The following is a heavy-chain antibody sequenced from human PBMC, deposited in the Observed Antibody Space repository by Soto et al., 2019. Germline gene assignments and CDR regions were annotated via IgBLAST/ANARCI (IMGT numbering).Heavy chain of an antibody. J-gene: IGHJ5*02. Sequence: LRLSCAASGFTFRSFTMNWVRQAPGKGLEWVSTISSNSAYIYYTDALRGLFTISRDNAKNSLHLQRNSLRAEDTAVYYCTRDASRDSSARSWFDPWGPGTLVTRLL. CDR3: TRDASRDSSARSWFDP. V-gene: IGHV3-21*01. D-gene: IGHD6-13*01. CDR2: ISSNSAYI. CDR1: GFTFRSFT.